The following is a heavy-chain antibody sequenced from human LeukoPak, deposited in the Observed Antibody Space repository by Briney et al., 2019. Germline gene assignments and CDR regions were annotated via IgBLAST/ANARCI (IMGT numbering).Heavy chain of an antibody. V-gene: IGHV4-34*01. Sequence: PSETLSLTCAVYGASFSGYYWSWIRQPPGKGLEWIGEINHSGSTNYNPSLKSRVTISVDTSKNQFSLKLSSVIAADTAVYYCARGWGSGSSWPPGYWGQGTLVTVSS. D-gene: IGHD1-26*01. CDR2: INHSGST. CDR3: ARGWGSGSSWPPGY. CDR1: GASFSGYY. J-gene: IGHJ4*02.